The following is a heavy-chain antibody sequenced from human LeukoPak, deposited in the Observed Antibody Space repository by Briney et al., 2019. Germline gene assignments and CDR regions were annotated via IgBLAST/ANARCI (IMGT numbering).Heavy chain of an antibody. J-gene: IGHJ4*02. V-gene: IGHV1-18*01. CDR2: ISAYNGNT. Sequence: ASVKVSCKASGYTFTSYDINWVRQATGQGLEWMGWISAYNGNTNYAQKLQGRVTMTTDTSTSTAYMELRSLRSDDTTVYYCARDGDYGGTTGGDYWGQGTLVTVSS. CDR3: ARDGDYGGTTGGDY. D-gene: IGHD4-23*01. CDR1: GYTFTSYD.